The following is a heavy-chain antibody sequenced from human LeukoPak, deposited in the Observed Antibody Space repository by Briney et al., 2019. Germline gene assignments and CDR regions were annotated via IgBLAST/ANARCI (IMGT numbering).Heavy chain of an antibody. CDR1: GFTFSNHW. J-gene: IGHJ4*02. CDR3: ARAFSGAAPPFDY. Sequence: GGSLRLSCVASGFTFSNHWMTWVRQAPGKGLEWVANIRQDGSEQFYVDSVKGRFTISRDNTKNSLHLQMNSLRVEDTAVYYCARAFSGAAPPFDYGGKEPRFTVS. CDR2: IRQDGSEQ. D-gene: IGHD6-6*01. V-gene: IGHV3-7*03.